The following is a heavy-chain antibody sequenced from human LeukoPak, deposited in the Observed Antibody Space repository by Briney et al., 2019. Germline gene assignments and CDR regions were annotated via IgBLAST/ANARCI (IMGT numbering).Heavy chain of an antibody. D-gene: IGHD3-10*01. CDR2: IIVDSGKT. CDR3: AADSTPMVRGFLIAFAY. J-gene: IGHJ4*02. CDR1: GFTFSGSA. Sequence: GASVKVSCKASGFTFSGSAVRWVRQARGQPLEWLGWIIVDSGKTQYQQRLQQRVTITRDMSTNTAYMELSSLTPEDTAVYYCAADSTPMVRGFLIAFAYWGQGAQVTVSS. V-gene: IGHV1-58*01.